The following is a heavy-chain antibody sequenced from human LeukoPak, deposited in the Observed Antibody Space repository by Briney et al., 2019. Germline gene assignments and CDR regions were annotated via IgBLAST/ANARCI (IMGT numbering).Heavy chain of an antibody. V-gene: IGHV1-18*01. CDR3: ARVGYDSSSYYYVYFDY. Sequence: ASVKVSCKDSGYTFTSYGISWVRQAPGQGLEWMGWISAYNGNTNYAQKLQGRVTMTTDTSTSTAYMELRSLRSDDTAVYYCARVGYDSSSYYYVYFDYWGQGTLVTVSS. CDR2: ISAYNGNT. D-gene: IGHD3-22*01. CDR1: GYTFTSYG. J-gene: IGHJ4*02.